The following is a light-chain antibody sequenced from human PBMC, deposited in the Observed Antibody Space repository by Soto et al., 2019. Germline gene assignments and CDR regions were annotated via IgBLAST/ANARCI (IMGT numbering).Light chain of an antibody. CDR3: LQYDSYSWT. CDR1: QSISTW. V-gene: IGKV1-5*03. J-gene: IGKJ1*01. CDR2: KAS. Sequence: DIQMTQSPSTLSASVGDRVTITCRASQSISTWLAWYQQKPGKAPKVLIYKASSLESGVPSRFSGSRSGTEFTLTISGLQPDDFATYYCLQYDSYSWTFGQGTKVEIK.